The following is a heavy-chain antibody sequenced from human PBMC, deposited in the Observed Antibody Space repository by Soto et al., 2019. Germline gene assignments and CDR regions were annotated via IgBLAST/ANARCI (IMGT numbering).Heavy chain of an antibody. D-gene: IGHD6-13*01. CDR1: GYTFTSYG. J-gene: IGHJ6*02. CDR3: ARGTRQLVLGPFYYYYGMDV. Sequence: ASVKVSCKASGYTFTSYGISWVRQAPGQGLEWMGWISAYNGNTNYAQKLQGRVTMTTDTSTSTAYMELRSLRSDDTAVYYCARGTRQLVLGPFYYYYGMDVWGQGTTVTVSS. V-gene: IGHV1-18*01. CDR2: ISAYNGNT.